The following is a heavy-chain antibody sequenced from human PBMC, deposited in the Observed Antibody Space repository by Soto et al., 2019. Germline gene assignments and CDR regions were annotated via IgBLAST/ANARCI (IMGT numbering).Heavy chain of an antibody. CDR1: GFTFSNYW. V-gene: IGHV3-7*05. CDR3: ARDKNTYYDYVWGSYRPTRYYYGMDV. CDR2: IKQDGSEK. J-gene: IGHJ6*02. D-gene: IGHD3-16*02. Sequence: GGSLRLSCAASGFTFSNYWMSWVRQAPGKGLEWVANIKQDGSEKYYVDSVKGRFTISRDNAKNSLYLQMNSLRAEDTAVYYCARDKNTYYDYVWGSYRPTRYYYGMDVWGQGTTVTVSS.